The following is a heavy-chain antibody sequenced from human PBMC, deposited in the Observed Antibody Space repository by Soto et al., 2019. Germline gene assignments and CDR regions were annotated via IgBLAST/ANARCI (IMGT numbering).Heavy chain of an antibody. CDR1: GGTFSSYA. CDR2: IIPIFGTA. D-gene: IGHD3-10*01. J-gene: IGHJ6*02. Sequence: SVKVSCKASGGTFSSYAISWVRQAPGQGLEWMGGIIPIFGTANYAQKFQGRVTITADKSTSTAYMELSSLRSEDTAVYYCARDHYGSGSYSAYYYYYGMDVWGQGTTVTVSS. CDR3: ARDHYGSGSYSAYYYYYGMDV. V-gene: IGHV1-69*06.